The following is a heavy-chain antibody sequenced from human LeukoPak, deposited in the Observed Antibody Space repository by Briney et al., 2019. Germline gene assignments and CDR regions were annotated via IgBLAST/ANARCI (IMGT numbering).Heavy chain of an antibody. CDR2: IWYDGSNE. J-gene: IGHJ1*01. Sequence: PGGSLRLSCAASGFTFSSYGMHWVRQAPGKGLEWVAVIWYDGSNEYYADSVKGRFTISRDNSKNTLYLQINSLRAEDTAVYYCARGGDVVGATEPLEYFQHWGQGTLVTVSS. CDR3: ARGGDVVGATEPLEYFQH. D-gene: IGHD1-26*01. V-gene: IGHV3-33*08. CDR1: GFTFSSYG.